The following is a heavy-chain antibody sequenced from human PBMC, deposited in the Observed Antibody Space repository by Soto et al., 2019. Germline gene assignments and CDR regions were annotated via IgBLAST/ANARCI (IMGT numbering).Heavy chain of an antibody. Sequence: PSETLSLTCAVSGGSISSGGYSWSWIRQPPGKGLEWIGYIYHSGSTYYNPSLKSRVTISVDRSKNQFSVKLSSVTAADTAVYYCARVGRFLEYMDVWGQGTTVTVSS. CDR2: IYHSGST. V-gene: IGHV4-30-2*01. D-gene: IGHD3-3*01. CDR1: GGSISSGGYS. J-gene: IGHJ6*02. CDR3: ARVGRFLEYMDV.